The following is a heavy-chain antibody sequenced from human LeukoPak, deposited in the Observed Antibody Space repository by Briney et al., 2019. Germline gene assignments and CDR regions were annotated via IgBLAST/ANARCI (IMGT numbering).Heavy chain of an antibody. D-gene: IGHD3-10*01. CDR2: IYYSGST. Sequence: KPSETLSLTCAVYGGSFSDYSWAWIRQPPGKGLEWIGSIYYSGSTYYNPSLKSRVTISVDTSKNQFSLKLSSVTAADTAVYYCARLGLWFGDPNQGGFDYWGQGTLVTVSS. CDR3: ARLGLWFGDPNQGGFDY. J-gene: IGHJ4*02. CDR1: GGSFSDYS. V-gene: IGHV4-34*01.